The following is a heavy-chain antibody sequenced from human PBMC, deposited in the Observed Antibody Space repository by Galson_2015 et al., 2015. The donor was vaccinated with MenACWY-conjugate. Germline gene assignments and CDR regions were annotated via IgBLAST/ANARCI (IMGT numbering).Heavy chain of an antibody. CDR1: GYTFTVYG. V-gene: IGHV1-18*04. D-gene: IGHD2-15*01. Sequence: SVKVSCKASGYTFTVYGINWVRQAPGQGLEWMGWISTNNGNTAFAQKFQGRVTMTRETSTSTVYMELRSLRSDDTAMYYCARDHLYCNCAGCVGSGTTLEYWGQGTLVTVSS. CDR3: ARDHLYCNCAGCVGSGTTLEY. CDR2: ISTNNGNT. J-gene: IGHJ4*02.